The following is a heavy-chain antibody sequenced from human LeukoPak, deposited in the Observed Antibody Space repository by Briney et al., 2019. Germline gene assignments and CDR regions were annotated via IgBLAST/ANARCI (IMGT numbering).Heavy chain of an antibody. D-gene: IGHD2-8*02. Sequence: PGGSLLLSCAASGFTFSSYAMSCVRPAPGKGLEWVSAISGSGGSTYYADSVKGRFTISRDNSKNTLYLQMNSPRAEDTAVYYCARLFGGVTTFDYWGQGALVTVSS. CDR1: GFTFSSYA. J-gene: IGHJ4*02. CDR2: ISGSGGST. CDR3: ARLFGGVTTFDY. V-gene: IGHV3-23*01.